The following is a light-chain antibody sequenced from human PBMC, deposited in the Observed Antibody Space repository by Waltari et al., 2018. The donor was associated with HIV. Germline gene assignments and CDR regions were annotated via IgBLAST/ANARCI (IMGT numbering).Light chain of an antibody. J-gene: IGLJ2*01. V-gene: IGLV2-11*01. CDR1: NSDVGAYNY. CDR3: CSFTQSHTAV. CDR2: DVD. Sequence: QSALTQPRSVSGSPGQSVTTSCTGTNSDVGAYNYVGWYQQYPGKAPKLLIYDVDKRPSGVPDRFSGSKSGNTASLTISGLQAEDEADYHCCSFTQSHTAVFGGGTKLTVL.